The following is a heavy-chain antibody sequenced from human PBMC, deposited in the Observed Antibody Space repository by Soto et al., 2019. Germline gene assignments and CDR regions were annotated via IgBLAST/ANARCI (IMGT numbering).Heavy chain of an antibody. CDR1: GFSFSSFA. Sequence: PGGSLRLSCEASGFSFSSFAMNWVRQAPGRGLEWVSYISDDGASIYYVDSVKGRFTISRDNAKNSLYLQMNSLSAEDTAVYYCARDGTQAGSTRYYFDYWGQGTLVTVSS. V-gene: IGHV3-48*03. J-gene: IGHJ4*02. CDR3: ARDGTQAGSTRYYFDY. D-gene: IGHD1-26*01. CDR2: ISDDGASI.